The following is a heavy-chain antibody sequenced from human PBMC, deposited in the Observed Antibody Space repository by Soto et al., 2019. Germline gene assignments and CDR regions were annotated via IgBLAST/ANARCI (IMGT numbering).Heavy chain of an antibody. D-gene: IGHD6-6*01. CDR1: GGTFSRKA. J-gene: IGHJ6*01. V-gene: IGHV1-69*01. CDR3: ARSSTSSGADYYGVDV. CDR2: IIPLFRTT. Sequence: QVQLVQSGAEVKRPGSSVKVSCKASGGTFSRKALSWLRQAPGQGFEWMGGIIPLFRTTNYAQNFQGRVTITADESATTAYMELSGLTSEDTAVYYCARSSTSSGADYYGVDVW.